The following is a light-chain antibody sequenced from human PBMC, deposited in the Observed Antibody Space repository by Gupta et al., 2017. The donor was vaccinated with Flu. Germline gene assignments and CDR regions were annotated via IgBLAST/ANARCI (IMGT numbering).Light chain of an antibody. Sequence: QSPLTQPASVSGSPGPSITISCTGTSSDVGGYNYVPWYQQHPGKAPKLVIYEVSNRPSGVSNRFSGSKSGNTASLTISGLHSEDEADYFCSSYTSTTTPGVFGTGTRVTVL. J-gene: IGLJ1*01. CDR2: EVS. CDR1: SSDVGGYNY. V-gene: IGLV2-14*01. CDR3: SSYTSTTTPGV.